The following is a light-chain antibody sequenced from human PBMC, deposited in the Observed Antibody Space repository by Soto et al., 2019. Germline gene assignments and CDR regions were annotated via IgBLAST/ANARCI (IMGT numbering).Light chain of an antibody. CDR3: MQSTQLPPT. CDR1: QSLLHITGETF. V-gene: IGKV2D-29*02. Sequence: DVVMTQTPLSLSVAPGQPASISCKSSQSLLHITGETFLFWYLQKPGQSPQLLIYEVSTRVSGVPDRFSGRGSGTDCTLEISRVETDDVGIYYCMQSTQLPPTFGQGTRLGIE. J-gene: IGKJ5*01. CDR2: EVS.